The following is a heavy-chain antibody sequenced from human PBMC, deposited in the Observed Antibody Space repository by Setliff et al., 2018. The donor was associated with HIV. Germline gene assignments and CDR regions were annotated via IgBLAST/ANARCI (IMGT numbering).Heavy chain of an antibody. CDR2: TTNKANNYIR. CDR1: GFTLSDYY. J-gene: IGHJ4*02. CDR3: VRAAAGLDI. V-gene: IGHV3-72*01. Sequence: GGSLRLSCAASGFTLSDYYIDWVRQAPGKGLEWVGRTTNKANNYIREYGASVQGRFTISRDNSKDSLSLQMNNLKAEDTAVYYCVRAAAGLDIWSQGIRVTVSS.